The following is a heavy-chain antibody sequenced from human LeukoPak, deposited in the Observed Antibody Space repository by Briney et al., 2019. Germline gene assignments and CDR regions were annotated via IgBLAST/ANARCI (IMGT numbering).Heavy chain of an antibody. D-gene: IGHD3-22*01. Sequence: PGGSLRLSCAASGFTFSSYAMHWVRQAPGKGLEWVAVISYDGSNKYYADSVKGRFTISRDNSKNTLYLQMNSLRAEDTAVYCCARNPDITTWAPFDYWGQGTLVTVSS. V-gene: IGHV3-30-3*01. CDR3: ARNPDITTWAPFDY. CDR2: ISYDGSNK. CDR1: GFTFSSYA. J-gene: IGHJ4*02.